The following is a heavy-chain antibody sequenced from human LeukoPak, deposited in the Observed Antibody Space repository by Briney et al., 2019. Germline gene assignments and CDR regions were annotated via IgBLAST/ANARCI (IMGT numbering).Heavy chain of an antibody. D-gene: IGHD3-22*01. Sequence: SETLSLTCTVSGGSISSSSYYWGWIRQPPGKGLEWIGSIYYSGSTNYNPSLKSRVTISVDKSKNQFSLKLSSVTAADTAVYYCARDYDSSGYLDYWGQGTLVTVSS. CDR3: ARDYDSSGYLDY. J-gene: IGHJ4*02. V-gene: IGHV4-39*07. CDR2: IYYSGST. CDR1: GGSISSSSYY.